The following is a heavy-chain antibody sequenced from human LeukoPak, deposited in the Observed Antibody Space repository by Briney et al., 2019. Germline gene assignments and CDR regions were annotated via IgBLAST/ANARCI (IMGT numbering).Heavy chain of an antibody. Sequence: GGSLTLSCAAPGFTFSTYWMSWGRQAPGKGLDGVANIREDGSDKYYVDSVKGQFTISKDNDKNSLYLQMTDSSAEDTAVYYWARYLHDNRAFDSWGEGTLVTVSS. V-gene: IGHV3-7*05. CDR1: GFTFSTYW. CDR3: ARYLHDNRAFDS. D-gene: IGHD3-22*01. CDR2: IREDGSDK. J-gene: IGHJ5*01.